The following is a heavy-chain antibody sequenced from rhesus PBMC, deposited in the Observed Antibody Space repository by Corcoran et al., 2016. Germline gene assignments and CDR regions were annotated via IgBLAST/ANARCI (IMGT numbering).Heavy chain of an antibody. CDR2: IRRGGST. CDR3: ARHRMNTVTSYYFDY. CDR1: GGSVRGYW. D-gene: IGHD4-23*01. V-gene: IGHV4-160*01. J-gene: IGHJ4*01. Sequence: QVQLQQWGEGLVKPSETLSLTCAVYGGSVRGYWWGWIRQPPGKGLGWVGRIRRGGSTHYNPSLKSLVTISIDTSKNQFSLKLSSVTAADTAVYYCARHRMNTVTSYYFDYWGQGVLVTVSS.